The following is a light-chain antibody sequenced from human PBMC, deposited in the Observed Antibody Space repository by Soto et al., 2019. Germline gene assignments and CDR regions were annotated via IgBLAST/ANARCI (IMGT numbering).Light chain of an antibody. J-gene: IGLJ3*02. V-gene: IGLV2-14*01. CDR3: SSYRSSNSGV. CDR2: EVS. CDR1: SSDVGGYYY. Sequence: QSALTQPASVSGSPGQSITISCTGTSSDVGGYYYVSWYQHHPGKSPKLMIYEVSSRPSGVSNRFSGSKSGNTASLTISGLQAEDEADYYCSSYRSSNSGVFGGGTKVTAL.